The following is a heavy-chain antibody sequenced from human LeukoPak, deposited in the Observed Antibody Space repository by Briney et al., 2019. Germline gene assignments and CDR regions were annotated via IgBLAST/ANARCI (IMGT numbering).Heavy chain of an antibody. D-gene: IGHD6-13*01. J-gene: IGHJ5*02. Sequence: SQTLSLTCTVSGGSISSGSYHWSWIRQPAGTGLEWIGRIYTSGSTNYNPSLKSRVTMSVDTSKNQFSLKLSSVTAADTAVYYCARAGYSSSSTGLSWGQGTLVTVSS. V-gene: IGHV4-61*02. CDR3: ARAGYSSSSTGLS. CDR2: IYTSGST. CDR1: GGSISSGSYH.